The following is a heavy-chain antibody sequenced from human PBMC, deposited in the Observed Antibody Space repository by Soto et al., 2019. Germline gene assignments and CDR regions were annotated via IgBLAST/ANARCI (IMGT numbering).Heavy chain of an antibody. CDR1: GGSISSSSYY. CDR2: IYYSGST. V-gene: IGHV4-39*01. D-gene: IGHD6-19*01. CDR3: AVTGSGWYYY. Sequence: SETLSLTCTVSGGSISSSSYYWGWIRQPPGKGLEWIGSIYYSGSTYYNPSLKSRVTISVDTSKNQFSLKLSSVTAADTAVYYCAVTGSGWYYYWGQGTLVTVSS. J-gene: IGHJ4*02.